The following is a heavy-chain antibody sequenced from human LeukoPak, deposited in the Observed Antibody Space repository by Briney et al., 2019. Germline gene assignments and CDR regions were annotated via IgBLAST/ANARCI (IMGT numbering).Heavy chain of an antibody. CDR2: ISGSGGRA. CDR3: ARDPDDYGDYSYFDY. J-gene: IGHJ4*03. V-gene: IGHV3-23*01. Sequence: GGSLRLSCAASGFTFSSCGMSWVRQTPGKGLEWVSGISGSGGRAYQADSVKGRFTISRDNSKNTLFLQMNSLRAEDTAVYYCARDPDDYGDYSYFDYWGQGTLVTVSS. CDR1: GFTFSSCG. D-gene: IGHD4-17*01.